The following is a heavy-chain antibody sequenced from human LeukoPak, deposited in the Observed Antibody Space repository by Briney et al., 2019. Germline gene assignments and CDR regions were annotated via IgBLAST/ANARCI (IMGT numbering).Heavy chain of an antibody. V-gene: IGHV3-30*18. D-gene: IGHD3-10*01. J-gene: IGHJ6*02. CDR3: AKDLRPYEWYYGSGSYNSNPPPYYYYGMDV. CDR1: GFTFSSYG. Sequence: PGGSLRLSCAASGFTFSSYGMHWVRQAPGKGLEWVAVISYDGSNKYYADSVKGRFTISRDNSKNTLYLQMNSLRAEDTAVYYCAKDLRPYEWYYGSGSYNSNPPPYYYYGMDVWGQGTTVTVSS. CDR2: ISYDGSNK.